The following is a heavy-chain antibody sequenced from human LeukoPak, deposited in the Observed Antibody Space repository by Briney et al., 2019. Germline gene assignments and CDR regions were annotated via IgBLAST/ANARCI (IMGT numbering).Heavy chain of an antibody. Sequence: PSETLSLTCTVSGGSISSYYWSWIRQPPGKGLEWIGYIYYSGSTNYNPSLKSRVTISVDTSKNQFSLKLSSVTAADTAVYYCARNSGYDYGGFDYWGQGTLVTVSS. D-gene: IGHD5-12*01. CDR1: GGSISSYY. V-gene: IGHV4-59*01. CDR3: ARNSGYDYGGFDY. J-gene: IGHJ4*02. CDR2: IYYSGST.